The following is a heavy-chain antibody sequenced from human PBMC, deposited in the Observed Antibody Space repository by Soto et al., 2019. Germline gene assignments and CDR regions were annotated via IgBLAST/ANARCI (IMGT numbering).Heavy chain of an antibody. CDR1: GFTFSSYG. CDR3: AKDFWSGVYYYYYMDV. D-gene: IGHD3-3*01. V-gene: IGHV3-30*18. Sequence: GGSLRLSCAASGFTFSSYGMHWVRQAPGKGLEWVAVISYDGSNKYYADSVKGRFTISRDNSKNTLYLQMNSLRAEDTAVYYCAKDFWSGVYYYYYMDVWGKGTTVTVSS. J-gene: IGHJ6*03. CDR2: ISYDGSNK.